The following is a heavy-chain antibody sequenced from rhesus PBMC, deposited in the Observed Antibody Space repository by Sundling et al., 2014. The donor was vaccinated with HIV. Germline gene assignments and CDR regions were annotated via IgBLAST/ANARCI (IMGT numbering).Heavy chain of an antibody. CDR3: ARDLNRHTYIKYGSVGLDS. J-gene: IGHJ6*01. D-gene: IGHD4-23*01. CDR1: GGSINSNY. Sequence: QVQLQESGPGLVKPSETLSVSCAVSGGSINSNYWSWIRQAPGKGLEWIGYVHGNSPSTNYNSSLKNRVTISKDTSKNQFSLNLTSVTAADTAVYYCARDLNRHTYIKYGSVGLDSWGQGVVVTVSS. CDR2: VHGNSPST. V-gene: IGHV4-147*01.